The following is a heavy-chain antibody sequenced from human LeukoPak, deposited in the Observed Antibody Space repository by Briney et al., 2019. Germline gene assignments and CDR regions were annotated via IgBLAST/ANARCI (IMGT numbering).Heavy chain of an antibody. CDR3: ASGGNYYDSSGYYYHFDY. CDR1: GYSISSGYY. D-gene: IGHD3-22*01. Sequence: SETLSLTCTVSGYSISSGYYWGWIRQPPGKGLEWIGSIYHSGSTYYNPSLKSRVTISVDTSKNQFSLKLSSVTAAATAVYYCASGGNYYDSSGYYYHFDYWGQGTLVTVSS. CDR2: IYHSGST. J-gene: IGHJ4*02. V-gene: IGHV4-38-2*02.